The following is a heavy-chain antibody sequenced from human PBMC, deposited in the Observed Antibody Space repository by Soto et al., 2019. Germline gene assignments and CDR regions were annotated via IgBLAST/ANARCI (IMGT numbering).Heavy chain of an antibody. J-gene: IGHJ5*02. CDR1: GGSISSGDNY. Sequence: QVQLQESGPGLVKPSQTLSLSCTVSGGSISSGDNYWSWIRQPPGKGLEWLGIVYYTGPTYYNPSLKGRITISLDTSKNQFSLRMTSVTAADTAVYYCAAGPGTTNWFPPWGQGTLVTVSS. V-gene: IGHV4-30-4*01. CDR2: VYYTGPT. D-gene: IGHD6-13*01. CDR3: AAGPGTTNWFPP.